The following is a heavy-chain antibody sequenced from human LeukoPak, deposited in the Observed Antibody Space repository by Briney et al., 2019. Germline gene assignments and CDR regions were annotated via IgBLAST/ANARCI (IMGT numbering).Heavy chain of an antibody. J-gene: IGHJ4*02. V-gene: IGHV1-18*01. CDR1: GGTFSTYA. CDR3: ARPLHYYDSSGYYSEVGYFDY. Sequence: GASVKVSCKASGGTFSTYAISWVRQAPGQGLEWMGWISAYNGNTNYAQKLQGRVTMTTDTSTSTAYMELRSLRSDDTAVYYCARPLHYYDSSGYYSEVGYFDYWGQGTLVTVSS. CDR2: ISAYNGNT. D-gene: IGHD3-22*01.